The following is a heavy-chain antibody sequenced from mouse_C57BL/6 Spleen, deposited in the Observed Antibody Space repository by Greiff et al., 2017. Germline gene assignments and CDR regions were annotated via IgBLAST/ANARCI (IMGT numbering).Heavy chain of an antibody. V-gene: IGHV1-82*01. CDR2: IYPGDGDT. CDR1: GYAFSSSW. D-gene: IGHD1-1*01. Sequence: VQLQQSGPELVKPGASVKISCKASGYAFSSSWMNWVKQRPGKGLEWIGRIYPGDGDTNYNGKFKGKATLTADKSSSTAYMQLSSLTSEDSAVYFCAISSLYAMDYWGQGTSVTVSS. J-gene: IGHJ4*01. CDR3: AISSLYAMDY.